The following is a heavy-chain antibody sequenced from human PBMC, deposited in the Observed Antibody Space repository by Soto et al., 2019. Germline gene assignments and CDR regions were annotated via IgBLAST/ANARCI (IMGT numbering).Heavy chain of an antibody. CDR1: GFTVGSNY. D-gene: IGHD2-15*01. CDR3: AGPSSVVYYYGMDV. CDR2: IFRGGNT. J-gene: IGHJ6*02. Sequence: EVQVVESGGGLVQPGGSLRLSCAASGFTVGSNYMSWVRQAPGKGLEWVSIIFRGGNTYYADSVKGRFTISRDNSRNTVYLQMDSLRAEDTAVYYCAGPSSVVYYYGMDVWGQGTTFTVSS. V-gene: IGHV3-66*04.